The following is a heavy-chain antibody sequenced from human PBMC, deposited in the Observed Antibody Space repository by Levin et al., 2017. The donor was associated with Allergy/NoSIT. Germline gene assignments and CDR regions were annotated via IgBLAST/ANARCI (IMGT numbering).Heavy chain of an antibody. CDR2: IYSSGSS. CDR3: ARVYLGNGDSYYFDY. D-gene: IGHD2-21*01. J-gene: IGHJ4*02. Sequence: SCTVSGGSMYNYYWSWIRQPPGKGLEWIGYIYSSGSSHYNPSLQSRVTISVDTSKNQFSLKMNSVTAADTAIYYWARVYLGNGDSYYFDYWGQGTLVTVSS. V-gene: IGHV4-59*01. CDR1: GGSMYNYY.